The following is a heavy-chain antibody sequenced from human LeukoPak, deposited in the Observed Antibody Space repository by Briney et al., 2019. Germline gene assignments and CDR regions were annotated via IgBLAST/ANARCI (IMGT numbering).Heavy chain of an antibody. Sequence: PGGSLRLSCTASRFAFSKSWMHWVRQAPGKGLVWISCINLDTSVTTYADSVKGRFTISRDNAKNSLYLQMSSLRGDDTAVYYCARADVSGSYCDFDYRGQGTLVTVSS. CDR2: INLDTSVT. V-gene: IGHV3-74*01. J-gene: IGHJ4*02. CDR1: RFAFSKSW. CDR3: ARADVSGSYCDFDY. D-gene: IGHD1-26*01.